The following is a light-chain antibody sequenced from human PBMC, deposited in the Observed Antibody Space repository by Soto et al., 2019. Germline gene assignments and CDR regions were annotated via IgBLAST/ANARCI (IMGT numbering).Light chain of an antibody. CDR3: QQYYSVPIT. J-gene: IGKJ4*01. Sequence: DIVMTQSPDSLAVSLGERATINCKSSQSVLYSSNNKNYLAWYQQKPGQPPKLLIYWASTRESGVPDRFSGSGSATDFTLTISSLQAEDVALYYCQQYYSVPITFGGGTKVEIK. V-gene: IGKV4-1*01. CDR1: QSVLYSSNNKNY. CDR2: WAS.